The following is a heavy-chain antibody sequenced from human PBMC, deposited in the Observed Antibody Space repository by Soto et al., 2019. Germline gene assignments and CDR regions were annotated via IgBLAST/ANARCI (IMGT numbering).Heavy chain of an antibody. Sequence: SETLSLTCAVSGGSISSSNWWSWVRQPPGKGLEWIGEIYHSGSTNYNPSLKSRVTISVDKSKNQFSLKLSSVTAADTAVYYCAREDLEAAGFYYGMDVWGQGTRVTVSS. V-gene: IGHV4-4*02. CDR1: GGSISSSNW. CDR2: IYHSGST. CDR3: AREDLEAAGFYYGMDV. D-gene: IGHD6-13*01. J-gene: IGHJ6*02.